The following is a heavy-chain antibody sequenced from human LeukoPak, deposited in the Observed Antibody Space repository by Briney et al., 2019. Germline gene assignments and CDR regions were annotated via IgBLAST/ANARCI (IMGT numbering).Heavy chain of an antibody. V-gene: IGHV3-73*01. D-gene: IGHD3-9*01. CDR1: GFIFSDSA. J-gene: IGHJ4*02. CDR2: IRSKGNNYAT. Sequence: GGSLRLSCAASGFIFSDSAIQWVRQASGKGLEWVGRIRSKGNNYATAYAASVKGRFTISRDDSNNTAYLQMNSLKTEDTAVYYCTTDAVPILRYFDWLLSYFDYWGQGTLVTVSS. CDR3: TTDAVPILRYFDWLLSYFDY.